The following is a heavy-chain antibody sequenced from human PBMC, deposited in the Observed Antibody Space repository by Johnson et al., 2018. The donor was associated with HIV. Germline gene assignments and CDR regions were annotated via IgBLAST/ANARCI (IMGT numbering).Heavy chain of an antibody. CDR2: IKQDGSEK. V-gene: IGHV3-7*03. CDR3: ARDGIYSSPHDAFDI. D-gene: IGHD3-22*01. CDR1: GFTFSSYW. J-gene: IGHJ3*02. Sequence: EVQLVESGGGLVQPGGSLRLSCAASGFTFSSYWMSWVRQAPGKGLEWVANIKQDGSEKYYVDSVKGRFTISRDNAKKTLYLQMDNLRTEDTAIYYCARDGIYSSPHDAFDIWGQGTLVIVSS.